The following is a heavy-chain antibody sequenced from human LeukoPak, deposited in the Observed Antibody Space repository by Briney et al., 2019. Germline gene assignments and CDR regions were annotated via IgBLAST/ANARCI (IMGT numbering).Heavy chain of an antibody. V-gene: IGHV4-59*01. CDR2: IYYGENT. CDR1: GGSISSYY. D-gene: IGHD3-3*01. J-gene: IGHJ5*02. Sequence: SETLSLTCTVSGGSISSYYWSWIRQPPGKGLEWIGYIYYGENTNYNPSLKSRVTISVDTSKNQFSLKLSSVTAADTAVYYCARLGVRVSSNWFDPWGQGTLVTVSS. CDR3: ARLGVRVSSNWFDP.